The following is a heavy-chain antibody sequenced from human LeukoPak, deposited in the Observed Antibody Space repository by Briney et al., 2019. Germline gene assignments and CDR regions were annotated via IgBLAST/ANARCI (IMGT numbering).Heavy chain of an antibody. Sequence: GASVKVSCKASGYTFTSYGISWVRQAPGQGLEWMGWISAYNGNTNYAQKLQGRVTMTTDTSTSTAYMELRSLRSDDTAVYYCARDLLPVGATTRRGYWFDPWGQGTLVTVSS. CDR1: GYTFTSYG. V-gene: IGHV1-18*01. CDR3: ARDLLPVGATTRRGYWFDP. D-gene: IGHD1-26*01. CDR2: ISAYNGNT. J-gene: IGHJ5*02.